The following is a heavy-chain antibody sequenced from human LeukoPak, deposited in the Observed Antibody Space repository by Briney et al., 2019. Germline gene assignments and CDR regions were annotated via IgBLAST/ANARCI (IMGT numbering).Heavy chain of an antibody. CDR1: GYTFTGYY. J-gene: IGHJ6*02. CDR2: INPNSGGT. D-gene: IGHD2-15*01. V-gene: IGHV1-2*04. CDR3: ARGPAANYYYYYGMDV. Sequence: ASVTVSCKASGYTFTGYYMHWVRQAPGQGLEWVGWINPNSGGTNYAQKFQGWVTMTRDTSISTAYMELSRLRSDDTAVYYCARGPAANYYYYYGMDVWGQGTTVTVSS.